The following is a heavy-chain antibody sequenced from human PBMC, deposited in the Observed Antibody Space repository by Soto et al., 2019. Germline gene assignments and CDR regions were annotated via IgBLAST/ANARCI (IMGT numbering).Heavy chain of an antibody. D-gene: IGHD1-7*01. CDR3: ARRSLELTFDY. Sequence: SETLSLTCTVSGGSISSYYWSWIRQPPGKGLEWIGYIYYSGSTNYNPSLKSRVTISVDTSKNQFSLKLSSVTAADTAVYYCARRSLELTFDYWGQGTLVTVSS. CDR2: IYYSGST. J-gene: IGHJ4*02. CDR1: GGSISSYY. V-gene: IGHV4-59*01.